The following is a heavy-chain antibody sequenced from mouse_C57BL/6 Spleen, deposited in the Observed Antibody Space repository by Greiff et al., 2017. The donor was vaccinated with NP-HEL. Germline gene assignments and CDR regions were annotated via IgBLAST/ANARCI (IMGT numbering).Heavy chain of an antibody. D-gene: IGHD3-2*02. J-gene: IGHJ2*01. Sequence: VQLQESGAELVRPGASVTLSCKASGYTFTDYEMHWVKQTPVHGLEWIGAIDPETGGTAYNQKFKGKAILTADKSSSTAYMELRSLTSEDSAVYYCTRSGQLRLGYFDYWGQCTTLTVSS. CDR3: TRSGQLRLGYFDY. CDR2: IDPETGGT. CDR1: GYTFTDYE. V-gene: IGHV1-15*01.